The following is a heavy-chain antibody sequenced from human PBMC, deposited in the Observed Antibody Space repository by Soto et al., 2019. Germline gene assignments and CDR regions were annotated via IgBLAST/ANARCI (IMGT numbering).Heavy chain of an antibody. V-gene: IGHV3-30*18. J-gene: IGHJ6*02. CDR3: VKDGSSGWPYFDDMDV. CDR2: ILYDGSKK. CDR1: GFTFSSYG. D-gene: IGHD6-19*01. Sequence: QVQLVESGGGVVQPGRSLRLSCAASGFTFSSYGMHWVRQAPGKGLEWVAVILYDGSKKYYADSVKGRFTISRGNSKNTLYLQMSSLRAEDTALYYCVKDGSSGWPYFDDMDVWGQGTTVTVSS.